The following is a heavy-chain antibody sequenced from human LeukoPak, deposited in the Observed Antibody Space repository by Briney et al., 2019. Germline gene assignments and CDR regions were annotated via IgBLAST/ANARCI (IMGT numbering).Heavy chain of an antibody. V-gene: IGHV4-59*01. CDR3: ARGSRELYYFDY. CDR1: GGSINRYY. D-gene: IGHD1-7*01. Sequence: PSETLSLTCTVSGGSINRYYWSWIRQPPGKELEFLGYIYYSGSTDYNPSLKSRVTISVDASKTQFSLKLNSVTAADTAVYYCARGSRELYYFDYWGQGTLVTVSS. CDR2: IYYSGST. J-gene: IGHJ4*02.